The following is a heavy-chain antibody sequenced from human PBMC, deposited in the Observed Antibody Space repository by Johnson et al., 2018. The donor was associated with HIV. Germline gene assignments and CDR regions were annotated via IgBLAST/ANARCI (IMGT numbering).Heavy chain of an antibody. Sequence: QVQLVESGGGVVQPGRSLRLSCAASGITFSDYAMHWVRQAPGKGLEWVAVISYDGSNKYYADSVKGRFTISRDNSKNTLYLQMNSLRAEDTVVYYCASSSPRDAFDIWGQGTMVTVSS. J-gene: IGHJ3*02. CDR1: GITFSDYA. V-gene: IGHV3-30*14. CDR2: ISYDGSNK. CDR3: ASSSPRDAFDI.